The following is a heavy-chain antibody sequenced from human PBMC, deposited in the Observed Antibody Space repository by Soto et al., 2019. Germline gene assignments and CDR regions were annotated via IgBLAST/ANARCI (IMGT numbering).Heavy chain of an antibody. D-gene: IGHD5-18*01. CDR1: SCSIRSSSYY. CDR3: TRVDTPMVMGPGFAY. CDR2: IYYSGST. V-gene: IGHV4-39*01. J-gene: IGHJ4*02. Sequence: SLTCTVSSCSIRSSSYYWGWIRQPPGKGLEWIGSIYYSGSTYYNPSLKSRVTISVDTSKNQFSLKLSSVTAADTAEYYCTRVDTPMVMGPGFAYWGQGTLVTVSS.